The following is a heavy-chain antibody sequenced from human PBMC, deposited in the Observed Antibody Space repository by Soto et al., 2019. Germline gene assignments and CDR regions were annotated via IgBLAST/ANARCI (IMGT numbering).Heavy chain of an antibody. V-gene: IGHV1-69*01. J-gene: IGHJ4*02. CDR2: IIPKLGSA. CDR3: ARGGDCYNFGALY. D-gene: IGHD2-21*01. Sequence: QVQLVQSGAEVKEPGSSVKVSCKASGGGNLRDYRTTWVRRAPGQGLEWMGGIIPKLGSANYSQNFQGRVIITADESTTAVYMELRSLRSDATAVYYCARGGDCYNFGALYWGQGTPVTVSS. CDR1: GGGNLRDYR.